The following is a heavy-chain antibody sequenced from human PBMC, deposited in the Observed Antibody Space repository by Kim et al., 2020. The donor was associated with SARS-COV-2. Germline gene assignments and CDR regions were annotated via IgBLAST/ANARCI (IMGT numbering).Heavy chain of an antibody. Sequence: ASVKVSCKASGYTFTGYYMHWVRQAPGQGLEWMGWINPNSGGTNYAQKFQGWVTMTRDTSISTAYMELSRLRSDDTAVYYCATGQGSRIYSGYDCDYYYGMDVWGQGTTGTVSS. CDR1: GYTFTGYY. D-gene: IGHD5-12*01. V-gene: IGHV1-2*04. J-gene: IGHJ6*02. CDR2: INPNSGGT. CDR3: ATGQGSRIYSGYDCDYYYGMDV.